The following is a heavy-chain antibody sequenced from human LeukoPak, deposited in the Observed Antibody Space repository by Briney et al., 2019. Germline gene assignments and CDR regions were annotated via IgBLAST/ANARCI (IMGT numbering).Heavy chain of an antibody. CDR1: GGPITSGTYY. Sequence: NPSQTLSLTCTVSGGPITSGTYYWSWIQQPAGKGLEWIGHMYTTATTNYNPSLESRVTISIDASKNQFSLNLSSVTAADTAVYFCARGGDFVFVPPDLPQTSYHYYMDVWAKGTTVTVSS. D-gene: IGHD2-2*01. V-gene: IGHV4-61*09. CDR3: ARGGDFVFVPPDLPQTSYHYYMDV. J-gene: IGHJ6*03. CDR2: MYTTATT.